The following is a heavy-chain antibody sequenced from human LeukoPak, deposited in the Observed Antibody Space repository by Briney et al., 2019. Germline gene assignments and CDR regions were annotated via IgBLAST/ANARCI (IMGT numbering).Heavy chain of an antibody. D-gene: IGHD6-13*01. CDR2: INPNSGGT. V-gene: IGHV1-2*02. Sequence: VGQAPGXXXEGVGWINPNSGGTNYAQKFQGRVTMTRDTSISTAYMELSRLRSDDTAVYYCARDGDSWYSDYWGQGTLVTVSS. J-gene: IGHJ4*02. CDR3: ARDGDSWYSDY.